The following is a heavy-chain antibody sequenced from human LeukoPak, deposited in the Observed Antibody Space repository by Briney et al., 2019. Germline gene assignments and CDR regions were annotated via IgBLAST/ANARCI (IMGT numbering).Heavy chain of an antibody. CDR2: WNSGSI. CDR3: AKDLKGDGYNSDAFDI. Sequence: WNSGSIGYADSVKGRFTISRDNAKNSLYLQMNSLRAEDTALYYCAKDLKGDGYNSDAFDIWGQGTMVTVSS. V-gene: IGHV3-9*01. D-gene: IGHD5-24*01. J-gene: IGHJ3*02.